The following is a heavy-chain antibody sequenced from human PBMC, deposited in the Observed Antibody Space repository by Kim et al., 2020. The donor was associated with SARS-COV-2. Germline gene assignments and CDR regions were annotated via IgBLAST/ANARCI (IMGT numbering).Heavy chain of an antibody. CDR2: INWNGGST. D-gene: IGHD6-19*01. J-gene: IGHJ2*01. Sequence: GGSLRLSCAASGFTFDDYGMSWVRQAPGKGLEWVSGINWNGGSTGYADSVKGRFTISRDNAKNSLYLQMNSLRAEDTALYHCARGAWLVLERYFDLWGRGTLVTVSS. V-gene: IGHV3-20*01. CDR3: ARGAWLVLERYFDL. CDR1: GFTFDDYG.